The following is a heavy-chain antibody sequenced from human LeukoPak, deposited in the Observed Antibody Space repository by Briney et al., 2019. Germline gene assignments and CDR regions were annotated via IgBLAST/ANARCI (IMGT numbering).Heavy chain of an antibody. Sequence: ASVKVSCKASGYTFTNYDINWVRQATGQGLEWMGWISAYNGNTNYAQKLQGRVTMTTDTSTRTAYMELRSLRSDDTAVYYCARGHYYDSTDALDIWGQGTMVTVSS. J-gene: IGHJ3*02. CDR1: GYTFTNYD. D-gene: IGHD3-22*01. CDR2: ISAYNGNT. V-gene: IGHV1-18*01. CDR3: ARGHYYDSTDALDI.